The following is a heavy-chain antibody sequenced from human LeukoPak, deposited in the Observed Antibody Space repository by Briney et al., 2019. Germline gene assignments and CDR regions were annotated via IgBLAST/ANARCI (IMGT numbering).Heavy chain of an antibody. CDR1: GGIFSSYA. V-gene: IGHV1-69*06. D-gene: IGHD3-3*02. CDR2: IITVFGTA. CDR3: AKAALVGTHYFDH. J-gene: IGHJ4*02. Sequence: SLKGSSAASGGIFSSYAISWVRQAPGQGLEWMGRIITVFGTANYAQKFEGRVTITADKSASTVYMEWSSLRSEDSAVYYCAKAALVGTHYFDHWVQASLVTVSS.